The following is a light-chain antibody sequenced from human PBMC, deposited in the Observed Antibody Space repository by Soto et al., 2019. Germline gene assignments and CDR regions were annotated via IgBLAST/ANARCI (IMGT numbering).Light chain of an antibody. CDR1: SSNIGSNT. V-gene: IGLV1-44*01. CDR3: AAWDDSLNGVV. J-gene: IGLJ2*01. CDR2: SNN. Sequence: QLVLTQPPSASGTPGQRVTISCSGSSSNIGSNTVNWYQQLPGTAPKLLIYSNNQRPSGVPDRFSGSKSGTSASLAISGLQSEDELDYYCAAWDDSLNGVVFGGGTQLTVL.